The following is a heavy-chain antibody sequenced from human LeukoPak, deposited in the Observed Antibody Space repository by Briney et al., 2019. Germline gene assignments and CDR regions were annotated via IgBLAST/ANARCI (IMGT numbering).Heavy chain of an antibody. J-gene: IGHJ4*02. D-gene: IGHD4-17*01. CDR1: GPFIKTYY. V-gene: IGHV4-59*08. CDR3: ARGVSDDYGPGHWS. Sequence: SETLSPTCTVYGPFIKTYYSSWIRQVPGKGREWIGHIYGSGNPNYNPSLKSRVTILADTSKSQFSLKLNSVTAADTAVYYCARGVSDDYGPGHWSWGQGTLVTVSS. CDR2: IYGSGNP.